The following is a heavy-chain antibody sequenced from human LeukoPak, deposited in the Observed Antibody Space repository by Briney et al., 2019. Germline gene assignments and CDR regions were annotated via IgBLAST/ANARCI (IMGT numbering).Heavy chain of an antibody. CDR2: ISYDGSNK. CDR3: AKDEQLAFDY. CDR1: GFTFSSYG. J-gene: IGHJ4*02. V-gene: IGHV3-30*18. Sequence: PGRSLGLSCAASGFTFSSYGMHWVRQAPGKGLEWVAVISYDGSNKYYADSVKGRFTISRDNSKNTLYLQMNSLRAEDTAVYYCAKDEQLAFDYWGQATLVTVSS. D-gene: IGHD6-6*01.